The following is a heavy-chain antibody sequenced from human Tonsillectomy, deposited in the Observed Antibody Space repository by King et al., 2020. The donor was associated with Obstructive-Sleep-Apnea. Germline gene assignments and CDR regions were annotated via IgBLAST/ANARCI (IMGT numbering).Heavy chain of an antibody. Sequence: VQLVESGGGLVQPGGSLRLSCAASGFTVSSKYMSWVRQAPGKGLEWVSVIYAVGSTYYADPVKGRFTISRDNSKNTVYLQMKSLRAEDTAVYFCARDLVMDVWGQGTTVTVS. V-gene: IGHV3-66*01. J-gene: IGHJ6*02. CDR1: GFTVSSKY. CDR2: IYAVGST. CDR3: ARDLVMDV. D-gene: IGHD2-8*02.